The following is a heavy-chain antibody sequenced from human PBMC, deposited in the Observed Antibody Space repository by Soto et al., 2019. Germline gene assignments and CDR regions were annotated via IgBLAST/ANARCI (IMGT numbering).Heavy chain of an antibody. CDR3: AISESSSTRYSYYYYGMDV. CDR1: GGTFSSYA. Sequence: QVQLVQSGAEVKKPGSSVKVSCKASGGTFSSYAISWVRQAPGQGLEWMGGIIPIFGTANYAQKFQGRVTITADEATSTAYMELSSLRSEDTAVYYCAISESSSTRYSYYYYGMDVWGQGTTVTVS. CDR2: IIPIFGTA. J-gene: IGHJ6*02. V-gene: IGHV1-69*01. D-gene: IGHD6-13*01.